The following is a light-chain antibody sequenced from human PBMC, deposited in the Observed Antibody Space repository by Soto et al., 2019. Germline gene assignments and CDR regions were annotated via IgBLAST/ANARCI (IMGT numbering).Light chain of an antibody. CDR3: QQYYSTPLV. V-gene: IGKV4-1*01. CDR2: WAS. CDR1: QSVLYSSNNKNY. Sequence: DIVMTQSPDSLAVSLGERATINCKSSQSVLYSSNNKNYLAWYQQKPGQPPKLLIYWASTRESGVPDRFSGSGSGTDFTLTISSLQAEDVAVYYCQQYYSTPLVFGGGTKVAIK. J-gene: IGKJ4*01.